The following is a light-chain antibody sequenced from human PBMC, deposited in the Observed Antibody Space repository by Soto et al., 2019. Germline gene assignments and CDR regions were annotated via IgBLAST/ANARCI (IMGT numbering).Light chain of an antibody. Sequence: DVVMTQTPLSLSVAPGQPASISCKSSQSLLHITGETFLFWYLQKPGQSPQLLIYEVSTRVSVVPDRFNGSGSGTDFTLEISRVETDDVGIDYCMQSTHLPPTFGQGTRLGIE. CDR1: QSLLHITGETF. CDR2: EVS. V-gene: IGKV2-29*03. J-gene: IGKJ5*01. CDR3: MQSTHLPPT.